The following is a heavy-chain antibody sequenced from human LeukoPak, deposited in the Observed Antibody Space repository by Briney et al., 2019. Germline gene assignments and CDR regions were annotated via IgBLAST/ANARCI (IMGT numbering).Heavy chain of an antibody. J-gene: IGHJ5*02. CDR2: IYHSGST. Sequence: PSETLSFTCTVSGGSISNYYWYWIRQPPGKGLECIGYIYHSGSTNYNPSLKSRVTISVDTSKNQFSLKLRSVTAADTAVYYCAREVGLGMYNWFDPWGQGTLVTVSS. D-gene: IGHD3-16*01. CDR1: GGSISNYY. V-gene: IGHV4-59*01. CDR3: AREVGLGMYNWFDP.